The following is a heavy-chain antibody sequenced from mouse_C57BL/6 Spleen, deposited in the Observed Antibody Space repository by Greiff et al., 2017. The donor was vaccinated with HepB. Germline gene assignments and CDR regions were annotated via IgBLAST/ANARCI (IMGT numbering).Heavy chain of an antibody. CDR2: INSDGGST. Sequence: EVMLVASGGGLVQPGESLKLSCESNEYELPSHDMSWVRKTPEKRLEVVASINSDGGSTYYPDTMERRFIISRDNTKKTLYLQMSSLRSEDKDLYFCARGKFWYFDVWGTGTTVTVSS. CDR1: EYELPSHD. CDR3: ARGKFWYFDV. V-gene: IGHV5-2*01. J-gene: IGHJ1*03.